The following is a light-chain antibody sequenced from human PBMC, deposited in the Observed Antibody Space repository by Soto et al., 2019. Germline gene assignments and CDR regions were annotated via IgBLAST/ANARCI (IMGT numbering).Light chain of an antibody. CDR2: DVT. CDR3: SSYAGSTAFVV. CDR1: SSDVGNYNL. Sequence: QSALTQPASVSGSPGQSITISCTGTSSDVGNYNLVSWYQQHPDKAPKLMIYDVTERPSGVSNRFSGSKSGNTASLTISGLQAEDEADYYCSSYAGSTAFVVFGGGTKVTVL. J-gene: IGLJ2*01. V-gene: IGLV2-23*02.